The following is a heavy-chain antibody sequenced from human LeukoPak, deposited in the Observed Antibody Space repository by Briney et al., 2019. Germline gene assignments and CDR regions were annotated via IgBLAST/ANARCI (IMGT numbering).Heavy chain of an antibody. CDR2: IYSGGST. CDR1: GFTVSSNY. V-gene: IGHV3-53*01. Sequence: GGSLRLSCAASGFTVSSNYMNWVRQAPGKGLEWVSVIYSGGSTYYADSVKGRFTISRDNSKNTLHLQMNSLRAEDTAVYYCAKGDVMATPIDYWGQGTLVTVSS. CDR3: AKGDVMATPIDY. J-gene: IGHJ4*02. D-gene: IGHD5-24*01.